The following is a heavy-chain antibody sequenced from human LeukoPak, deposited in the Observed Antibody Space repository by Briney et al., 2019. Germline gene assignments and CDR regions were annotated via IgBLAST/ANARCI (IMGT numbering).Heavy chain of an antibody. Sequence: PSETLSLTCSVSGGSISTYYWSWIRQPPGKGLEWIGYIYYSGSTNYNPSLKSRVTISVDTSKNQFSLKLSSVTAADTAVYYCARDHIAVAGNFDYWGQGTLVTVSS. CDR1: GGSISTYY. CDR3: ARDHIAVAGNFDY. V-gene: IGHV4-59*12. CDR2: IYYSGST. D-gene: IGHD6-19*01. J-gene: IGHJ4*02.